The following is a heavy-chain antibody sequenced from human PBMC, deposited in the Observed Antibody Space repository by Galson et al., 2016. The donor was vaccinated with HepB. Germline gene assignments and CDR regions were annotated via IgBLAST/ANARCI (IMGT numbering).Heavy chain of an antibody. Sequence: SLRLSCAVSGFTVSSKYMSWVRQAPGKGLQWVSIIYSGGDTYSADSVKGRFTISRDNSKNTLYLQMNSLRVEDTAVYYCARDSGGLVGARDYWGQGTLVTVSS. CDR1: GFTVSSKY. D-gene: IGHD1-26*01. J-gene: IGHJ4*02. V-gene: IGHV3-53*01. CDR2: IYSGGDT. CDR3: ARDSGGLVGARDY.